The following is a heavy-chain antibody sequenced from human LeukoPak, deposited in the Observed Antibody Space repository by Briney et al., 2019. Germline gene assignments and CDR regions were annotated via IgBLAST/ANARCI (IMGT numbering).Heavy chain of an antibody. J-gene: IGHJ4*02. D-gene: IGHD1-26*01. V-gene: IGHV3-9*01. CDR2: ISWNSGSI. CDR1: GFTFSSYA. CDR3: AKDGYSGSYVWGLNY. Sequence: GGSLRLSCAASGFTFSSYAMSWVRQAPGKGLEWVSGISWNSGSIGYADSVKGRFTISRDNAKNSLYLQMNSLRAEDTALYYCAKDGYSGSYVWGLNYWGQGTLVTVSS.